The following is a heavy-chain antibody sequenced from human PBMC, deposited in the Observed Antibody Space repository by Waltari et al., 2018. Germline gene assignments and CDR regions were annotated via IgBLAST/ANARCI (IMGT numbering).Heavy chain of an antibody. D-gene: IGHD2-2*01. Sequence: EVQLLESGGGLVQPGESLRLSCAASGFTFISYAMSWVGQGPGEGVWWFSVISGPGLTTYYADAVKGRFSISRDNSRSTLYLQINSLRGDDTAVYYCAKVGGVAAAEFQFDFWGRGTLVTVSS. V-gene: IGHV3-23*01. CDR1: GFTFISYA. CDR3: AKVGGVAAAEFQFDF. J-gene: IGHJ4*02. CDR2: ISGPGLTT.